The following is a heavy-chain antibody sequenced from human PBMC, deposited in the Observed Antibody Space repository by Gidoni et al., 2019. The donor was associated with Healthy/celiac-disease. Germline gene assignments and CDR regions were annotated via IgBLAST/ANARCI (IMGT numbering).Heavy chain of an antibody. D-gene: IGHD5-12*01. J-gene: IGHJ4*02. CDR2: ISYDGSNK. V-gene: IGHV3-30-3*01. CDR1: GFTFSSYA. Sequence: QVQLVESGGGVVQPGRSLRLSCAASGFTFSSYAMHWVRQAPGKGLEWVAVISYDGSNKYYADSVKGRFTISRDNSKNTLYLQMNSLRAEDTAVYYCAREKWPGGFLFDYWGQGTLVTVSS. CDR3: AREKWPGGFLFDY.